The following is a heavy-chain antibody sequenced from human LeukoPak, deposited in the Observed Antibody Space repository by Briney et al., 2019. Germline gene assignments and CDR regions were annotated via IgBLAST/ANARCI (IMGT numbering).Heavy chain of an antibody. Sequence: SVKVSCKASGYTFTSYGISWVRQAPGQGLEWMGGIIPIFGTANYAQKFQGRVTITADESTSTAYMELSSLRSEDTAVYYCARSSRFQDGYNDGRYYFDYWGQGTLVTVSS. V-gene: IGHV1-69*13. J-gene: IGHJ4*02. CDR2: IIPIFGTA. CDR1: GYTFTSYG. CDR3: ARSSRFQDGYNDGRYYFDY. D-gene: IGHD5-24*01.